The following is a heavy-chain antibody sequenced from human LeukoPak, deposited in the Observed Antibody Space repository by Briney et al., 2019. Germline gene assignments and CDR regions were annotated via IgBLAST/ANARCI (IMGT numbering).Heavy chain of an antibody. J-gene: IGHJ4*02. CDR3: ARASGDCSSTSCRRPFDY. CDR2: VSSSSSTI. CDR1: GFTFSSYS. D-gene: IGHD2-2*01. Sequence: GGSLRLSCAASGFTFSSYSMNWVRQAPGKGLEWVSYVSSSSSTIYHADAVKGRFTISRDTAKNSLYLQMNSLRAEDTAVYYCARASGDCSSTSCRRPFDYWGQGTLVTVSS. V-gene: IGHV3-48*04.